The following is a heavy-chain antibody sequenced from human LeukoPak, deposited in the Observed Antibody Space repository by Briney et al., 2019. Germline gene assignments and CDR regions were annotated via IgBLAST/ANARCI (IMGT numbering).Heavy chain of an antibody. CDR1: GFTFSSYE. Sequence: GGSLRLSCAASGFTFSSYEMNWVRQAPGKGLEWVSYISSSGSTIYYADSVKGRFTISRDNAKNSLYLQMNSLRAEDTAVYYCAREYWDSSGWYGIDYWGQGTLVTVSS. V-gene: IGHV3-48*03. D-gene: IGHD6-19*01. CDR3: AREYWDSSGWYGIDY. J-gene: IGHJ4*02. CDR2: ISSSGSTI.